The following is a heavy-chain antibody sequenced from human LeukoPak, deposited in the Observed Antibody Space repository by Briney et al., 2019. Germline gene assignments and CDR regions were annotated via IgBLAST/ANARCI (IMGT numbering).Heavy chain of an antibody. V-gene: IGHV4-39*01. CDR2: IYYSGST. CDR3: ARHRDQLYSSGWLTGLDY. J-gene: IGHJ4*02. D-gene: IGHD6-19*01. CDR1: GGSISSSSYY. Sequence: PSETLSLTCTVSGGSISSSSYYWGWIRQPPGKGLEWIGSIYYSGSTYYNPSLKSRVTISVDTSKNQFSLKLSSVTAADTAVYYCARHRDQLYSSGWLTGLDYWGQGTLVTVSS.